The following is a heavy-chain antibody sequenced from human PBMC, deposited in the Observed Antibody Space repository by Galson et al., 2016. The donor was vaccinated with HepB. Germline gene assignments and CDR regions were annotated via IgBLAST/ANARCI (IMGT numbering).Heavy chain of an antibody. Sequence: SLRLSCAASGFTFSSYAMSWVRQAPGKGLEWVSCISGSGSSTYSADSVKGRFTISRGNSKNTLYLQMNSLRAEDTAVYYCAKSSQAYVWGSYRLDYWGQGTLVTVSS. CDR2: ISGSGSST. D-gene: IGHD3-16*02. CDR1: GFTFSSYA. J-gene: IGHJ4*02. V-gene: IGHV3-23*01. CDR3: AKSSQAYVWGSYRLDY.